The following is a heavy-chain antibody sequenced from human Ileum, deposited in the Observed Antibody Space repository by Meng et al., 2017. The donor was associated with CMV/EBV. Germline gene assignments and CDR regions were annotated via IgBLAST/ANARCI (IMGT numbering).Heavy chain of an antibody. D-gene: IGHD3-3*01. V-gene: IGHV1-2*02. Sequence: AAGSTLAGHYMHWVRQAPGQGLEWMGWINPLNGGTRFAQKFQGRVTMTTDTSTSTVYMELSRLASDDTAVYYCAKDLTSGYGAHWDYWGQGTLVTVSS. CDR1: GSTLAGHY. CDR3: AKDLTSGYGAHWDY. CDR2: INPLNGGT. J-gene: IGHJ4*02.